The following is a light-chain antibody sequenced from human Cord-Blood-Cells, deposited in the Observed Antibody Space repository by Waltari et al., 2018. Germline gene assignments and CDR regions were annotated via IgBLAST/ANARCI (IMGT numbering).Light chain of an antibody. J-gene: IGKJ1*01. CDR1: QTVSSN. V-gene: IGKV3-15*01. CDR3: QQYNNWPPWT. Sequence: IVMTHSPATLYLSPGELASPSCRASQTVSSNSAWYQQKPGQAPRLLIYGASTRATGSPARISGSGSGTEFTLTISSLQSEDFAVYYCQQYNNWPPWTFGQGTKVEIK. CDR2: GAS.